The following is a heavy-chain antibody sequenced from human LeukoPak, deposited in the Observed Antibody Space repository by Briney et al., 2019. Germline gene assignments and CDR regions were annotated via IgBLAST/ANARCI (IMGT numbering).Heavy chain of an antibody. D-gene: IGHD5-12*01. CDR1: GYTFTGYY. Sequence: GASVKVSCKASGYTFTGYYMHWVRQAPGQGLGWMGWISAYNGNTNYAQKLQGRVTMTTDTSTSTAYMELRSLRSDDTAVYYCARDGIVATCDYWGQGTLVTVSS. CDR3: ARDGIVATCDY. V-gene: IGHV1-18*04. J-gene: IGHJ4*02. CDR2: ISAYNGNT.